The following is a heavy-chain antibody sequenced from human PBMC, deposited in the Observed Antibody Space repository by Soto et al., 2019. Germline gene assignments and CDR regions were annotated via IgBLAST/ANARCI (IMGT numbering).Heavy chain of an antibody. CDR1: GFTFSSYA. V-gene: IGHV3-30-3*01. CDR2: ISYDGSNK. Sequence: QVQLVESGGGVVQPGRSLRLSCAASGFTFSSYAMHWVRQVPGKGLEWVAVISYDGSNKYYADSVKGRFTISRDNSKNTLYLQMNSLRAEDTAVYYWGRPLWRDDYNWGYFDLWGSGTLVTVSS. CDR3: GRPLWRDDYNWGYFDL. D-gene: IGHD4-4*01. J-gene: IGHJ2*01.